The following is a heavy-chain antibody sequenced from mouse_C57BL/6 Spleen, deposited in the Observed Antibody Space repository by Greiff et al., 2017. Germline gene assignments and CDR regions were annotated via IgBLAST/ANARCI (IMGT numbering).Heavy chain of an antibody. V-gene: IGHV1-80*01. CDR1: GYAFSSYW. D-gene: IGHD1-1*01. CDR2: IYPGDGDT. J-gene: IGHJ3*01. CDR3: ERSTNYDGSSYPFDD. Sequence: QVQLQQSGAELVKPGASVKISCKASGYAFSSYWMNWVKQRPGKGLEWIGQIYPGDGDTNYNGKFKGKATLTADKSSSTAYMRLSSLTSEESEVYFCERSTNYDGSSYPFDDWGKGTLVTVSA.